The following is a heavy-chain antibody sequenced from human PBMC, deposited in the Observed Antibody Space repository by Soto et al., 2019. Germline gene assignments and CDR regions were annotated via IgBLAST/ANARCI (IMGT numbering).Heavy chain of an antibody. V-gene: IGHV2-5*02. CDR2: IYWDDDK. CDR3: AHRLCDSSCYWDVGYFDY. CDR1: VFSLGTSGVG. D-gene: IGHD3-22*01. Sequence: QITLKESGPTLVKPTQTLTLTCTFSVFSLGTSGVGVGWIRQPPGKALECLALIYWDDDKRYSPSLKSRLTITKDTSKNQMVLTMTNMNPVDTATYFCAHRLCDSSCYWDVGYFDYWGRGTLVTVSS. J-gene: IGHJ4*02.